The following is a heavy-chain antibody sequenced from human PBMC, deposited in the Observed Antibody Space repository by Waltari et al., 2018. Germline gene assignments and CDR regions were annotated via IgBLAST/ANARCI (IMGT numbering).Heavy chain of an antibody. Sequence: QVQLVQSGPEVKKPGASVTVSCKASGYMYTFTAFYMHWVRQAPGQGLEGMGWINPDSGGANYAENFQGRVTMTTDTSIRTAYMEMTSLRFDDTAVYYCVLRAHYGSGRYHLGYWGQGSLSPSPQ. J-gene: IGHJ4*02. D-gene: IGHD3-10*01. CDR3: VLRAHYGSGRYHLGY. V-gene: IGHV1-2*02. CDR1: GYMYTFTAFY. CDR2: INPDSGGA.